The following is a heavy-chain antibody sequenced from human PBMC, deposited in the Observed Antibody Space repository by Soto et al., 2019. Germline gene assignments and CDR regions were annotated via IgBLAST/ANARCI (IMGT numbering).Heavy chain of an antibody. D-gene: IGHD3-3*02. CDR1: GFTFSSYE. J-gene: IGHJ4*02. V-gene: IGHV3-48*03. CDR2: ISSSGRTI. Sequence: GGSLRLSCAASGFTFSSYEMNWVRQAPGKGLEWVSYISSSGRTIYYAGSVKGRFTISRDNAKNSLFLQMNSLRVEDTSVYYCARSPFLECNWAQGTLVTVSS. CDR3: ARSPFLECN.